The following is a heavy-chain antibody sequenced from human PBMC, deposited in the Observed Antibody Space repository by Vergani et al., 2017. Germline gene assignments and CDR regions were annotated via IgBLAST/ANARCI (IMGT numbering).Heavy chain of an antibody. Sequence: QLQLQESGPGLVKPSETLSLTCTVSGGSISSSSYYWGWNRQPPGKGLEWIGSIYYSGSTYYNPSLKSRVTISVDTSKNQFSLKLSSVTAADTAVYYCARHPDVDSLDYWGQGTLVTVSS. CDR1: GGSISSSSYY. J-gene: IGHJ4*02. CDR2: IYYSGST. CDR3: ARHPDVDSLDY. V-gene: IGHV4-39*01. D-gene: IGHD5-12*01.